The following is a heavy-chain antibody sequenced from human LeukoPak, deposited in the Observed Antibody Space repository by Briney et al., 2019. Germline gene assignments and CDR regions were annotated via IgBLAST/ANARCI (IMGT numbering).Heavy chain of an antibody. CDR3: ARDWGHSDAFDI. D-gene: IGHD7-27*01. Sequence: GGSLRLSCAASGFTFSGSAMHWVRQASGKGLEWVGRIRSKANSYATAYAASVKGRFTISRDDSKNTAYLQMNSLKTEDTAVYYCARDWGHSDAFDIWGQGTMVTVSS. CDR1: GFTFSGSA. V-gene: IGHV3-73*01. CDR2: IRSKANSYAT. J-gene: IGHJ3*02.